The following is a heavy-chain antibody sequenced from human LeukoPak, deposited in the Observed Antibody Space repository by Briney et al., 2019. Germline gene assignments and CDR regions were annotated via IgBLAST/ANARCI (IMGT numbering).Heavy chain of an antibody. D-gene: IGHD6-6*01. J-gene: IGHJ4*02. CDR3: ARGGAARPDY. CDR2: ISSSKSAI. V-gene: IGHV3-48*01. Sequence: GGSLRLSCAASGFTFSSYSMNWVRQTPGKGLEWVSYISSSKSAINYADSVRGRFTISRDNAKNSLYLQMNSLRPEDTAVYYCARGGAARPDYWGRGTLVTVSS. CDR1: GFTFSSYS.